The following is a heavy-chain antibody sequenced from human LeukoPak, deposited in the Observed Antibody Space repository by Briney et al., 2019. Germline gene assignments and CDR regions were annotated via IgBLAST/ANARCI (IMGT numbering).Heavy chain of an antibody. D-gene: IGHD3-22*01. Sequence: GASVKVSCKASGYTFTSYDINWVRQAPGQGLEWMGWINPNSGGTNYAQKFQGRVTMTRDTSISTAYMELSRLRSDDTAVYYCARETEGSSGYYYDYWGQGTLVTVSS. CDR1: GYTFTSYD. CDR3: ARETEGSSGYYYDY. V-gene: IGHV1-2*02. CDR2: INPNSGGT. J-gene: IGHJ4*02.